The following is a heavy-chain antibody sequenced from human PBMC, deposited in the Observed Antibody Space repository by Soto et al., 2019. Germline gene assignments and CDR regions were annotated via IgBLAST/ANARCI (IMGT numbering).Heavy chain of an antibody. D-gene: IGHD3-3*01. CDR3: ARVLAPYYDFWGGYFEY. CDR1: GYTFTNYG. Sequence: QVQLVQSGAEVKKPGASVKVSCKASGYTFTNYGISWVRQAPGQGLEGMGWISTYNGNTNYAQNLQDRVTMTTDTSTSTAYMELRSLRSDDTAVFYCARVLAPYYDFWGGYFEYWGQGSLVTVSS. J-gene: IGHJ4*02. CDR2: ISTYNGNT. V-gene: IGHV1-18*01.